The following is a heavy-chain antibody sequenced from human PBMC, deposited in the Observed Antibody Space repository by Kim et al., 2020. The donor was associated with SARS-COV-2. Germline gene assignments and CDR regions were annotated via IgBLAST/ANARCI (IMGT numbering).Heavy chain of an antibody. CDR1: GGSISSRY. CDR3: ARGGGGDDNNYGDDAFDI. D-gene: IGHD4-17*01. Sequence: SETLSLTCSVSGGSISSRYWSWIRQPPGKGLEWIAYIYNGGTTDEKPTLKSRISISVDTSKNQFSLSLSSVTAADTAVYYCARGGGGDDNNYGDDAFDIWGQGTMVTVSS. CDR2: IYNGGTT. V-gene: IGHV4-59*11. J-gene: IGHJ3*02.